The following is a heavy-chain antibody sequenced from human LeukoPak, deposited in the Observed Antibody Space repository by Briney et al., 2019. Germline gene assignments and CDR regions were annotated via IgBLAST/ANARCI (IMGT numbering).Heavy chain of an antibody. CDR2: ISYDGSNK. V-gene: IGHV3-30-3*01. CDR3: ARDKMERIQLWPTYDYYYYGMDV. Sequence: GRSLRLSCAASGFTFRSYAMHWVRQAPGKGLEWVAVISYDGSNKYYADSVKGRFTISRDNSKNTLYLQMNSLRAEDTAVYYCARDKMERIQLWPTYDYYYYGMDVWGQGTTVTASS. CDR1: GFTFRSYA. J-gene: IGHJ6*02. D-gene: IGHD5-18*01.